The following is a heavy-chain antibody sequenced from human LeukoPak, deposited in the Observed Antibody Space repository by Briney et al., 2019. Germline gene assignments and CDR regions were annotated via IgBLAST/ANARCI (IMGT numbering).Heavy chain of an antibody. D-gene: IGHD3-10*01. CDR2: INHSGST. CDR1: GGSFSNYY. J-gene: IGHJ4*02. CDR3: ARSGSGSYPPPYYFDY. Sequence: SETLSLTCAVYGGSFSNYYWSWIRQPPGKGLEWIGEINHSGSTNYNPSLKSRVTTSVDTSKNQFSLNLRSVTAADTAVYYCARSGSGSYPPPYYFDYWGQGTLVTVSS. V-gene: IGHV4-34*01.